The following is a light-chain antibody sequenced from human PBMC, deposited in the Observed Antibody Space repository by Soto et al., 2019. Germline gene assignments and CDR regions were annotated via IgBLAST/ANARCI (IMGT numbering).Light chain of an antibody. CDR2: GAS. V-gene: IGKV3-20*01. J-gene: IGKJ1*01. Sequence: EIGLTQSPGALSLSPGERATLSCGASQSVNSSYLAWYQQKPGQAPRLLIYGASTRATGIPDRFSGSRSGTDFAITSSRLEPEDFAMYYCQQYGSSPRTFGQGTKVEIK. CDR3: QQYGSSPRT. CDR1: QSVNSSY.